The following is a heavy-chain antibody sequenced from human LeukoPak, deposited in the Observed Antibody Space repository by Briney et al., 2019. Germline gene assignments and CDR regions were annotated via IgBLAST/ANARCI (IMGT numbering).Heavy chain of an antibody. V-gene: IGHV3-7*05. Sequence: GGSLRLSCAASGFTFNSQRMTWVRQAPGKGLEWVATIKEDGSETFSVDSVKGRFTISRDNAKNSLYLQMNSLRVEDTAVYYCAREYVSMPNWLDSWGQGTLVTVSS. CDR1: GFTFNSQR. CDR2: IKEDGSET. D-gene: IGHD2-2*01. CDR3: AREYVSMPNWLDS. J-gene: IGHJ5*01.